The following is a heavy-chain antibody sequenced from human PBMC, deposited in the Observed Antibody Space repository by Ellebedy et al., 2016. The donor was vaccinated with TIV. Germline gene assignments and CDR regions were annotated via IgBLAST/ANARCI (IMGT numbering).Heavy chain of an antibody. CDR1: GFTFSHYG. CDR3: VRGGGDYGDFVAGAV. D-gene: IGHD4-17*01. J-gene: IGHJ4*02. Sequence: GESLKISCEASGFTFSHYGMKWVRQAPGKRLECVSYISSGGGRVTYYADSVEGRFSMSRDNAKNSVSLQMNSLRAEDTALYYCVRGGGDYGDFVAGAVWGQGTLVTVSS. CDR2: ISSGGGRVT. V-gene: IGHV3-48*04.